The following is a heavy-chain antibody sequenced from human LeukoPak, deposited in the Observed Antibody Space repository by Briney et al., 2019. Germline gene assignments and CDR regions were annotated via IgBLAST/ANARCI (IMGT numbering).Heavy chain of an antibody. CDR3: ARDGRGLGDYDAFDI. V-gene: IGHV3-11*05. J-gene: IGHJ3*02. CDR1: GFTFSDYY. Sequence: GGSLRLSCAASGFTFSDYYMSWIRQAPGKGLEWVSYISSSSSYTNYADSVKGRFTISRDNAKNSLYLQMNSLRAEDTAVCYCARDGRGLGDYDAFDIWGQGTMVTVSS. CDR2: ISSSSSYT. D-gene: IGHD4-17*01.